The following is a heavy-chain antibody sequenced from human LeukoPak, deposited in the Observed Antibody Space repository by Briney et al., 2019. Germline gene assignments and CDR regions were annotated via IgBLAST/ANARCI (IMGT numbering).Heavy chain of an antibody. CDR2: ISTYSGKT. CDR3: ARVDGASGSPLECDF. J-gene: IGHJ4*02. V-gene: IGHV1-18*01. D-gene: IGHD1-26*01. Sequence: ASVKVSCKASGYNFNTYGISWVRQAPGQGLEWMGWISTYSGKTNSAQKFQDRLTMTTDTSTSAAFMGLRTLRSDDTAFYYCARVDGASGSPLECDFWGQGTLVTVSS. CDR1: GYNFNTYG.